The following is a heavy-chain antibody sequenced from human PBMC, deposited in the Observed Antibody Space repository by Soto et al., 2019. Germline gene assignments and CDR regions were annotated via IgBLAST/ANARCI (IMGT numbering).Heavy chain of an antibody. D-gene: IGHD3-22*01. V-gene: IGHV4-31*03. Sequence: QVQLQESGPGLVKPSQTLSLTCTVSGGSISSGGYYWNWIRQHPGKGLEGIGYSYYSGNTYYNPSLTSRVTISVDPSKNQFYLRLSSVNAADTAVYYCARDPQYTDTSGYSVSSGNFDYWGQGILVTVSS. J-gene: IGHJ4*02. CDR3: ARDPQYTDTSGYSVSSGNFDY. CDR2: SYYSGNT. CDR1: GGSISSGGYY.